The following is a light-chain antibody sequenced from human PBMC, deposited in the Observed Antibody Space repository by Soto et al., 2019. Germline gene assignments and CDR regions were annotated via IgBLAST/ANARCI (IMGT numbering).Light chain of an antibody. Sequence: EIVITHSPATLSVSPGERATLSCRASQSVSSNLAWYQQKPGQAPRLLIYGASTRATGIPARFSGSGSGTEFTLTISSLQSEDFAVYYCQQYNNWPPSWTFGQGTKWIS. CDR2: GAS. V-gene: IGKV3-15*01. CDR1: QSVSSN. J-gene: IGKJ1*01. CDR3: QQYNNWPPSWT.